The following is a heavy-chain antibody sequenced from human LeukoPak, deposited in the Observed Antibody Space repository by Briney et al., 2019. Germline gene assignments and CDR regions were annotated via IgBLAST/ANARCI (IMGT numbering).Heavy chain of an antibody. D-gene: IGHD3-10*01. J-gene: IGHJ4*02. Sequence: GASVKVSCKASGYTFTGYYMHWVRQAPGQGLEWMGWINPNSGVTNYGQKFQGRVTMTRDTSISTAYMELSSLRSDDTAVYYCAREPRGGQIDYWGQGTLVTVSS. CDR1: GYTFTGYY. CDR3: AREPRGGQIDY. V-gene: IGHV1-2*02. CDR2: INPNSGVT.